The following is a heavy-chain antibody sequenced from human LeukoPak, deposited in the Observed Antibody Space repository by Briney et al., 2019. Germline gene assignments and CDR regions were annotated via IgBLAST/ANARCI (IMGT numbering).Heavy chain of an antibody. CDR1: GFTVSSYW. D-gene: IGHD6-13*01. J-gene: IGHJ5*02. CDR2: INSDGSST. Sequence: GGSLRLSCAASGFTVSSYWMHWVRQAPGKGLVWVSRINSDGSSTTYADSVKGRFTISRDNAKNMLYLQMSSLRAEDTAVYYCARDGSSWANWLDTWGQGTLVTVSP. V-gene: IGHV3-74*01. CDR3: ARDGSSWANWLDT.